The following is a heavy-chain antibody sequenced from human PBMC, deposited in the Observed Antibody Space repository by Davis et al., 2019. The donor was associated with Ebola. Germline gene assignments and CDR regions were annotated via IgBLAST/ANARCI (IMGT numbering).Heavy chain of an antibody. D-gene: IGHD4-17*01. V-gene: IGHV3-21*06. Sequence: GGSLRLSCAASGFTFTSFAMSWVRQAPGKGLEWVSSITHGRPLANYADSVKGRFTVSRDNAKNSVYLQWNRLRDEYTAVYYCARDCGDYEYYHMDAWGKGSSVTVS. CDR1: GFTFTSFA. CDR3: ARDCGDYEYYHMDA. J-gene: IGHJ6*03. CDR2: ITHGRPLA.